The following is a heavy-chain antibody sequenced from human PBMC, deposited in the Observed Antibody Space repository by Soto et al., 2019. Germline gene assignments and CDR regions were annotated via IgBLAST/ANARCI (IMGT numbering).Heavy chain of an antibody. V-gene: IGHV4-34*01. CDR3: YHYYDRSAD. J-gene: IGHJ4*02. D-gene: IGHD3-22*01. Sequence: QVQLQQWGAGLLKPSETLSLTCAVYGGSFSGYYWSWIRQPPGKGLEWIGEINHSGSTNYNPSLKRRVTTAEDTSKNQCSLKLSSVTAADPAGYYCYHYYDRSADWGQGTLVTVSS. CDR2: INHSGST. CDR1: GGSFSGYY.